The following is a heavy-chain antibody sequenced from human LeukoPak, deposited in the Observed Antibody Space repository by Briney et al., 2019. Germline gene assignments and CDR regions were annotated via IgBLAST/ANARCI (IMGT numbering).Heavy chain of an antibody. CDR3: AKEGLDYYYYMDV. V-gene: IGHV3-53*05. Sequence: GGSLRLSCAASGFTVSSNYMSWVRQAPGKGLEWVSVIYSGGSTYYADSVKGRFTISRDNSKNTLYLQMNSLRAEDTAVYYCAKEGLDYYYYMDVWGKGTTVTISS. CDR1: GFTVSSNY. J-gene: IGHJ6*03. CDR2: IYSGGST.